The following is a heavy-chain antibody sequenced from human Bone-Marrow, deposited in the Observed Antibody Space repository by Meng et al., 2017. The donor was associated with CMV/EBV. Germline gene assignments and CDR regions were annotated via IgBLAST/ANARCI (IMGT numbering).Heavy chain of an antibody. CDR3: ARGGVVAFDY. J-gene: IGHJ4*02. CDR2: INSDGSDT. V-gene: IGHV3-74*01. Sequence: GESLKISCVASGFSFTTYWMHWVRQVPGKGLVWVSRINSDGSDTGYADSVNGRFTISRDNAKNTLFLQMNSLRAEDTALYYCARGGVVAFDYWGQGTLVTGSS. D-gene: IGHD2-15*01. CDR1: GFSFTTYW.